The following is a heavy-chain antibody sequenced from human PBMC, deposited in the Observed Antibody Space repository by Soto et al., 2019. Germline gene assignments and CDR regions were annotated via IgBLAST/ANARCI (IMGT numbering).Heavy chain of an antibody. V-gene: IGHV4-39*01. CDR2: IYYSGST. J-gene: IGHJ4*02. D-gene: IGHD3-22*01. CDR1: GGSISSSSYY. Sequence: QLQLQESGPGLVKPSETLSLTCTVSGGSISSSSYYWGWIRQPPGKGLEWIGSIYYSGSTYYNPSPSGRVPIPVETSKTQFSLRLSSVTAADAAVYYCARHPVDDSSGRGYWGQGTLVTVSS. CDR3: ARHPVDDSSGRGY.